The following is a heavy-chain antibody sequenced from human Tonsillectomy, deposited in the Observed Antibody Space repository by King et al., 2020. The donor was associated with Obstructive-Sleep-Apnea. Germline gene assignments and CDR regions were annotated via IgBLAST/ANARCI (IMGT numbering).Heavy chain of an antibody. CDR2: ISHSSSTL. V-gene: IGHV3-48*04. Sequence: DVQLVESGGGLVQPGGSLRLSCAASGFTFSSYSMNWVRQAPGKGLEWVSYISHSSSTLYYADSVKGRFTISRDNAKNSLYLQMNSLRAEDTAVYYCARTLLYYYGMDVWGQGTTVTVSS. CDR1: GFTFSSYS. J-gene: IGHJ6*02. CDR3: ARTLLYYYGMDV.